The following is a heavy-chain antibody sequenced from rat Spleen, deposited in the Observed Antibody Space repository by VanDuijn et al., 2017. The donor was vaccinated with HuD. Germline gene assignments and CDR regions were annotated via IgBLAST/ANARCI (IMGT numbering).Heavy chain of an antibody. Sequence: EVQLVESGGGLVQPGRSLKISCAASGLTFSNYDMAWVRQAPTKGLEWIASISSVGDNISYRDSVKGRFTLSRNNAKNTQYLQMDSLRSEDSATYYCARHGGLRNWFAYWGQGTLVTVSS. CDR2: ISSVGDNI. V-gene: IGHV5S13*01. D-gene: IGHD4-6*01. CDR1: GLTFSNYD. CDR3: ARHGGLRNWFAY. J-gene: IGHJ3*01.